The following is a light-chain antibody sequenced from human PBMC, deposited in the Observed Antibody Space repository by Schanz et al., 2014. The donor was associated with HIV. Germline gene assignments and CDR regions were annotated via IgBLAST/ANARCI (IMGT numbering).Light chain of an antibody. CDR1: XXXXXXXXX. CDR2: EVS. V-gene: IGLV2-8*01. Sequence: QSVLTQPPSASGSRGQSVTISXXXXXXXXXXXXXVSWYQQHPGKAPKLMIYEVSKRPSGVPDRFSGSKSGNTASLTVSGLQPEDEADYYCSSFAGSNIPWVFGGGTKLTVL. J-gene: IGLJ3*02. CDR3: SSFAGSNIPWV.